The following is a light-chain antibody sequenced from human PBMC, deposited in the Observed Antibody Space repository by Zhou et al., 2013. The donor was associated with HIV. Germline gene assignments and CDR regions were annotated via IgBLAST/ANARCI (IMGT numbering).Light chain of an antibody. CDR3: QQSYSVPPT. J-gene: IGKJ2*01. V-gene: IGKV1-39*01. Sequence: IQLTQSPSSLSASLGDRVNITCRASQGISTYLAWYRLNPGKAPEPLIYGASTLQSGVPSRFSGSGSGADFTLTINSLQPEDFATYFCQQSYSVPPTFGQGTKLEI. CDR2: GAS. CDR1: QGISTY.